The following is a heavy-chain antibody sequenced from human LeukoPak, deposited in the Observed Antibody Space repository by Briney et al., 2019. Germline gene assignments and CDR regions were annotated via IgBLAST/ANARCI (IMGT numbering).Heavy chain of an antibody. CDR3: ATRSREVVAGKDDDAFDI. D-gene: IGHD6-19*01. CDR2: FDPEDGET. V-gene: IGHV1-24*01. J-gene: IGHJ3*02. CDR1: GYTLTELS. Sequence: ASVKVSCKVSGYTLTELSMHWVRQAPGKGLEWMGGFDPEDGETIYAQKFQSRVTMTEDTSTDTAYMELSSVRSEDTAVYYCATRSREVVAGKDDDAFDIWGQGTMVTVSS.